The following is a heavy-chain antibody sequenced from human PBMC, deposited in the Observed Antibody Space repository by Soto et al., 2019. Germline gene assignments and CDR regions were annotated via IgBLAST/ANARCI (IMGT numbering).Heavy chain of an antibody. J-gene: IGHJ4*02. CDR2: IYSGGST. CDR1: GFTVSTNY. Sequence: EVQLVESGGGLIQPGGSLRLSCAASGFTVSTNYMSWVRQAPGKGLEWVSVIYSGGSTYYADSVKGRFTISRDNSKNTLYLQINSLRADDTAVYYCARASIAAAGYYFDYWGQGTLVTVSS. V-gene: IGHV3-53*01. D-gene: IGHD6-13*01. CDR3: ARASIAAAGYYFDY.